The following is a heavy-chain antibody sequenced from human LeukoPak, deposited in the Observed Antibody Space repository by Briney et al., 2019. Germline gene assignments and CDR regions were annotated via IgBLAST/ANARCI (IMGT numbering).Heavy chain of an antibody. CDR3: ARLTGTTGFDY. J-gene: IGHJ4*02. V-gene: IGHV3-7*01. CDR2: IKQDGSDK. D-gene: IGHD1-1*01. CDR1: GFTFSSYW. Sequence: GGSLRLSCAASGFTFSSYWMSWVRQAPGKGLEWVANIKQDGSDKYYVDSVKGRFTISRDNAKNSLYLQLNSLRADDTAVYYCARLTGTTGFDYWGQGTLVTVSS.